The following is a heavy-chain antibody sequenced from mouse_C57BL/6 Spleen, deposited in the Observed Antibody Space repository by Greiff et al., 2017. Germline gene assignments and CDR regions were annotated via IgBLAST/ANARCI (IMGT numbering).Heavy chain of an antibody. CDR3: AREGYGSCFAY. Sequence: QVQLQQPGAELVKPGASVKLSCKASGYTFTSYWMHWVKQRPGQGLEWIGMIHPISGSTNYNETFKSKATMTVDKSSSTAYMKLSSLTSEDSAVYCCAREGYGSCFAYWGQGTLVTVSA. CDR2: IHPISGST. D-gene: IGHD1-1*01. V-gene: IGHV1-64*01. CDR1: GYTFTSYW. J-gene: IGHJ3*01.